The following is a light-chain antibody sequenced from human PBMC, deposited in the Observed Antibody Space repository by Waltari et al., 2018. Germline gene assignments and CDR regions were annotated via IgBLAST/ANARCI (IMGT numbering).Light chain of an antibody. CDR1: TSDVGGYHF. CDR3: CSYAGSYTL. Sequence: QSALTQPRSVSGSPGQSVTISCTGTTSDVGGYHFVSWFQQHPGKAPKLIIYDVSDRPSGVPDRFSGSKSDNTASLTISGLQAEDEADYYCCSYAGSYTLFGGGTKLTVL. CDR2: DVS. J-gene: IGLJ2*01. V-gene: IGLV2-11*01.